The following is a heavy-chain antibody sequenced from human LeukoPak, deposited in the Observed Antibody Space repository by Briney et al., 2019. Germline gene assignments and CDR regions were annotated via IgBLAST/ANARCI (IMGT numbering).Heavy chain of an antibody. CDR1: GFTFSSYE. V-gene: IGHV4-39*07. D-gene: IGHD3-22*01. CDR2: MYYRGST. J-gene: IGHJ4*02. Sequence: GSLRLSCAASGFTFSSYEMNWVRQAPGKGLEWIGSMYYRGSTYHNPSLKSRVTISVDTSKNQFSLKLNSVTAADTAVYYCARVASKFYFDSSGSYNPNFLDSWGQGTLVTVSS. CDR3: ARVASKFYFDSSGSYNPNFLDS.